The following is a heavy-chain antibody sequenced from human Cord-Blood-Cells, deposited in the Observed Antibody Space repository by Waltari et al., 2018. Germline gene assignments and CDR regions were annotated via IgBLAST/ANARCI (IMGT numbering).Heavy chain of an antibody. CDR1: GGSFSGYY. D-gene: IGHD1-1*01. Sequence: QVQLQQWGAGLLKPSETLSPTCAVYGGSFSGYYWSWIRQTPGKGLEWIGEINHSGSTNYNPSLKSRVTISVDTSKNQFSLKLSSVTAADTAVYYCARDREGGQLSLDYWGQGTLVTVSS. CDR2: INHSGST. J-gene: IGHJ4*02. V-gene: IGHV4-34*01. CDR3: ARDREGGQLSLDY.